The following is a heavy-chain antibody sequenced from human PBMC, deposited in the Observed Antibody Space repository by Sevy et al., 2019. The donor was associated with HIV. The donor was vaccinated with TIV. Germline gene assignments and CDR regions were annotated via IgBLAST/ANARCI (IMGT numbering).Heavy chain of an antibody. Sequence: GGSLRLSCAASGFTFSSYAMNWVRQAPGKGLEWVSGISGSGGSGDKTNYADSVKGRFTISRDDSKNSLYLQLNSLRAEDTATYYCARKYDSSGYFAYWGQGTLVTVSS. CDR1: GFTFSSYA. CDR2: ISGSGGSGDKT. V-gene: IGHV3-23*01. D-gene: IGHD3-22*01. J-gene: IGHJ4*02. CDR3: ARKYDSSGYFAY.